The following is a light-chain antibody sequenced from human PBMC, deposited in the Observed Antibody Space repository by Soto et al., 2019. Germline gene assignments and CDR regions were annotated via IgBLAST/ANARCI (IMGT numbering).Light chain of an antibody. CDR1: QSISSW. CDR3: QQYNSYSSFT. J-gene: IGKJ2*01. Sequence: DIQMTQSPSTLSVSVGDRVTITCRASQSISSWLAWYQQKPGKAPKVLIYDASSLESGVPSRFSGSGSGTEFTLTISSLQPDDFATYYCQQYNSYSSFTFGQGTKLEIK. CDR2: DAS. V-gene: IGKV1-5*01.